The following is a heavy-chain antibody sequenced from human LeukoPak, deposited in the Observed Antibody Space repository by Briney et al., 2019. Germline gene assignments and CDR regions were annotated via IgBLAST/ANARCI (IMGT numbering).Heavy chain of an antibody. CDR2: ISGSGDDI. V-gene: IGHV3-23*01. D-gene: IGHD1-14*01. CDR1: RFXFSSYA. Sequence: GGSLRLSCEASRFXFSSYAISWVRQAPGKGLEWVSVISGSGDDIYYADSVKGRFTISRDISRNTLYLQMNSLRAEDTAVYYCAKGQTTSPYASNDYWGQGALVTVSS. CDR3: AKGQTTSPYASNDY. J-gene: IGHJ4*02.